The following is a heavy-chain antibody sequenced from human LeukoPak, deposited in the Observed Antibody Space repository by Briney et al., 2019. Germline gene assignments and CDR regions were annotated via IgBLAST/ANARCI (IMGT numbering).Heavy chain of an antibody. Sequence: GRSVRLSCAASGFTFSSYAMHWVRQAPGKGLEWVAVISYDGSNKYYADSVKGRFTISRDNSKNTLYLQMNSLRAEDTAVYYCARELGDYWVQGTLVTVSS. D-gene: IGHD3-10*01. CDR1: GFTFSSYA. CDR3: ARELGDY. CDR2: ISYDGSNK. V-gene: IGHV3-30-3*01. J-gene: IGHJ4*02.